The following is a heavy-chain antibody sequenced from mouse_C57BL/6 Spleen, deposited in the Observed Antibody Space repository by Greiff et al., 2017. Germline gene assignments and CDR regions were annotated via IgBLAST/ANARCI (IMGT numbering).Heavy chain of an antibody. CDR1: GYTFTSYW. CDR2: IYPGSGST. D-gene: IGHD2-5*01. Sequence: QVQLQQPGAELVKPGASVKMSCKASGYTFTSYWITWVKQRPGQGLEWIGDIYPGSGSTNYNEKFKSKATLTVDTSSSTAYMQRSSLTSEDSAVYYCARGYSNYGGFAYWGQGTLVTVSA. V-gene: IGHV1-55*01. CDR3: ARGYSNYGGFAY. J-gene: IGHJ3*01.